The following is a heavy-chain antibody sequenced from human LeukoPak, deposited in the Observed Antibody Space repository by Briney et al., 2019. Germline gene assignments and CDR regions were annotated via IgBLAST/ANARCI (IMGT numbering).Heavy chain of an antibody. CDR3: ARPAGELDAFDI. J-gene: IGHJ3*02. CDR2: INPSGGST. V-gene: IGHV1-46*01. D-gene: IGHD1-26*01. CDR1: GYTFTSYY. Sequence: ASVKVSCKASGYTFTSYYMHWVRQAPGQGLEWMGTINPSGGSTSYAQKFQGRVTMTRDMSTSTVYMELSSLRSEDTAVYYCARPAGELDAFDIWGQGTMVTVSS.